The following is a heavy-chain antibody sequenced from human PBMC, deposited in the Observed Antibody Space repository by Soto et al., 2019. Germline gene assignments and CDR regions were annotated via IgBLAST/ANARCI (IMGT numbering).Heavy chain of an antibody. D-gene: IGHD1-7*01. CDR3: ARRGNWSYLNWFDP. CDR1: GGSISSSSYY. Sequence: SETLSLTCTVSGGSISSSSYYWGWIRQPPGKGLEWIGSIYYSGSTYYNPSLKSRVTISVDTSKNQFSLKLSSVTAADTAVYYCARRGNWSYLNWFDPWGQGTLVTVSS. J-gene: IGHJ5*02. CDR2: IYYSGST. V-gene: IGHV4-39*01.